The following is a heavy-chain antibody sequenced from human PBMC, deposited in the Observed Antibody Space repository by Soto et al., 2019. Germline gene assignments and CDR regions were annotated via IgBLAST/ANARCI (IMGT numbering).Heavy chain of an antibody. V-gene: IGHV4-31*03. CDR3: AREGALGNFEY. CDR2: IYHSGNT. Sequence: QVQLQESGPGLVKPSQTLSLTCTVSGGSFSRGDYYWSWIRQQPGKGLEWIGYIYHSGNTAYNPSLKSRVLISVDTSKNQFSLSLTSVTAEDTAVYYCAREGALGNFEYWGQGTLVTVSS. J-gene: IGHJ4*02. D-gene: IGHD3-16*01. CDR1: GGSFSRGDYY.